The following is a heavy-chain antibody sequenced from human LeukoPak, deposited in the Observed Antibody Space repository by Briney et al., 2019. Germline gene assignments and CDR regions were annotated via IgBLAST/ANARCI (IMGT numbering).Heavy chain of an antibody. CDR2: IYHSGST. CDR3: ARTMVYATLDY. Sequence: PSETLSLTCTVSGGSISSYFWSWIRQPPGKGLEWIGSIYHSGSTYYNPSLKSRVTISVDTSKNQFSLKLSSVTAADTAVYYCARTMVYATLDYWGQGTLVTVSS. V-gene: IGHV4-59*08. CDR1: GGSISSYF. D-gene: IGHD2-8*01. J-gene: IGHJ4*02.